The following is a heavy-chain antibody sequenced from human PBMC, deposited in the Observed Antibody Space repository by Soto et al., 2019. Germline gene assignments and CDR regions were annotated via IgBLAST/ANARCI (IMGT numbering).Heavy chain of an antibody. V-gene: IGHV5-51*01. Sequence: GESLKISCKGSGYSFSNYWIGWVRQMPGKGLEWMGMIYPGDSDTRYSPSFQGQVTISADKSIGTAYLQWNSLKASDTAMYYCATCIAARFDSWGQGTLVTVSS. D-gene: IGHD6-6*01. CDR1: GYSFSNYW. J-gene: IGHJ4*02. CDR3: ATCIAARFDS. CDR2: IYPGDSDT.